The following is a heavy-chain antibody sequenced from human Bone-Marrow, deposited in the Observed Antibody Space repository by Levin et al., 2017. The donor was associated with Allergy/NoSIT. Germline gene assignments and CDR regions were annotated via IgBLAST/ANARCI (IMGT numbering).Heavy chain of an antibody. Sequence: KSSETLSLTCSVSGGSLISHTFYWGWIRQAPGTGLEWIGNIYYSGSTYYNPSLQSRVTISQDMSKNQLSLKLTSVTAADTAVYYCARDGGSTDGYTFDYWGQGTLVTVSS. V-gene: IGHV4-39*07. D-gene: IGHD5-24*01. J-gene: IGHJ4*02. CDR3: ARDGGSTDGYTFDY. CDR1: GGSLISHTFY. CDR2: IYYSGST.